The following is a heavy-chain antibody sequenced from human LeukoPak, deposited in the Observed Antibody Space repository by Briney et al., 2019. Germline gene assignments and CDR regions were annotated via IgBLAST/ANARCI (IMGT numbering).Heavy chain of an antibody. D-gene: IGHD2-2*01. V-gene: IGHV4-59*01. CDR2: IYYSGST. CDR3: ARDVELGYCSSTSCRYMDV. CDR1: GGSISSYY. Sequence: SETLSLTCTVSGGSISSYYWSWIRQPPGKGLEWIGYIYYSGSTNYNPSLKSRVTISVDTSKNQSSLKLSSVTAADTAVYYCARDVELGYCSSTSCRYMDVWGKGTTVTVSS. J-gene: IGHJ6*03.